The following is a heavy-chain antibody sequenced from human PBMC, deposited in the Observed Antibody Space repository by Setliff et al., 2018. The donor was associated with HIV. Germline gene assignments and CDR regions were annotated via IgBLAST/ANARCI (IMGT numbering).Heavy chain of an antibody. CDR2: LYFSGGT. CDR3: ARPVSKNFYGMDV. CDR1: SDSISNHY. J-gene: IGHJ6*02. Sequence: SETLSLTCTVSSDSISNHYRSWLRQPPGKGLEWIGTLYFSGGTSYNSSLKSRVTISGDTSNNQFSLNLTSVTTADTAVYYCARPVSKNFYGMDVWGLGTTVTVSS. V-gene: IGHV4-59*11.